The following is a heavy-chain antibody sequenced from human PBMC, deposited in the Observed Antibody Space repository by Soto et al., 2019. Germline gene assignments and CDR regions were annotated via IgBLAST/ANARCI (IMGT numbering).Heavy chain of an antibody. J-gene: IGHJ6*03. CDR1: GFTFSDYY. D-gene: IGHD2-2*01. Sequence: QVQLVESGGGLVKPGGSLRLSCAASGFTFSDYYMSWIRQAPGKGLEWVSYISSSGSTIYYADSVKGRFTISRDNAKDSLYRQMNSLRAEDTAVYYCARDLELKGGRKGYCSSTSCHRGYYYMDVWGKGTTVTVSS. CDR3: ARDLELKGGRKGYCSSTSCHRGYYYMDV. V-gene: IGHV3-11*01. CDR2: ISSSGSTI.